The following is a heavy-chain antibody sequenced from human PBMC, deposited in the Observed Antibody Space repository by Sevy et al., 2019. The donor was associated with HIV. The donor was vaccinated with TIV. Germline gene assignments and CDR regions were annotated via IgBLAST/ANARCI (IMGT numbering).Heavy chain of an antibody. D-gene: IGHD3-3*01. V-gene: IGHV1-18*01. CDR2: ISAYNGNT. J-gene: IGHJ6*02. CDR3: ARERAVITIFGVVIMREGYYYYGMDV. CDR1: GYTFTSYG. Sequence: ASVKVSCKASGYTFTSYGISWVRQAPGQGLEWMGWISAYNGNTNYAQKLQGRVTMTTDTSTSTAYTELRSLRSDDTAVYYCARERAVITIFGVVIMREGYYYYGMDVWGQGTTVTVSS.